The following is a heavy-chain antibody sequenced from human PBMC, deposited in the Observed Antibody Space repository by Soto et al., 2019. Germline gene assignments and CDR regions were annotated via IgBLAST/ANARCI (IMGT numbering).Heavy chain of an antibody. CDR2: INHSGNT. CDR3: ARGRGGFDA. CDR1: GASLSDNY. Sequence: SETLSLTCAVYGASLSDNYRNWLRQPPGKGLEWIGEINHSGNTNYNPSLRSRVTISIDTSKNQLSLNLRSVSAADTAVYYCARGRGGFDAWGQGTPVTVSS. V-gene: IGHV4-34*01. J-gene: IGHJ5*02.